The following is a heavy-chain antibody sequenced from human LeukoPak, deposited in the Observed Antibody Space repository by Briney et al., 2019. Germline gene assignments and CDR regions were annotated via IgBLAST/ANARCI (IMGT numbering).Heavy chain of an antibody. CDR1: GFTFSTYA. CDR2: ISGDGGST. CDR3: AKRPDCSTTNSFRFEY. J-gene: IGHJ4*02. Sequence: GGSLRLSCAASGFTFSTYAMSWVRQAPGQGLEWVSSISGDGGSTYYAESVKGRFTISRDNSKNTLYLQMNSLRAEDTAVYYCAKRPDCSTTNSFRFEYWGQGTLVTVSS. V-gene: IGHV3-23*01. D-gene: IGHD2-2*01.